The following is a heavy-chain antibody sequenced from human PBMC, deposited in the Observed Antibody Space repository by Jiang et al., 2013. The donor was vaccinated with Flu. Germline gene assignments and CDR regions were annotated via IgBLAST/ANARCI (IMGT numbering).Heavy chain of an antibody. J-gene: IGHJ4*02. CDR1: GASISSDGYY. Sequence: KPSQTLSLTCSVSGASISSDGYYWTWIRQHPGKGLEWIGYIYYTGTTYYNPSLKSRVSIAVDTSKNQFSLKLTSVTAADTAVYYCARAATSMTTFDYWGLGTLFTVSS. CDR2: IYYTGTT. V-gene: IGHV4-31*03. CDR3: ARAATSMTTFDY. D-gene: IGHD2/OR15-2a*01.